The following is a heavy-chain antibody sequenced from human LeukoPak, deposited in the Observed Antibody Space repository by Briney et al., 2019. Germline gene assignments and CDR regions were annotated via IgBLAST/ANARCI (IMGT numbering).Heavy chain of an antibody. CDR3: ASLKGLFDYFDY. J-gene: IGHJ4*02. V-gene: IGHV1-3*01. Sequence: ASVKVSCKASGFTFTNYAMQWVRQAPGQRLEWMGWINAGNGHTRYSQRFQGRVTITRDTSATTVYMEVTSLRSEDTAVYYCASLKGLFDYFDYWGQGILVTVYS. CDR2: INAGNGHT. D-gene: IGHD3-22*01. CDR1: GFTFTNYA.